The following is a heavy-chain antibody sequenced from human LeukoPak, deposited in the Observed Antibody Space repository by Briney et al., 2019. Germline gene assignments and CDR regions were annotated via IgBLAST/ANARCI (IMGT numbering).Heavy chain of an antibody. CDR3: AREELGYCSGGSCHDAFDS. V-gene: IGHV4-59*01. CDR1: GDSISSYY. Sequence: SETLSLTCSVCGDSISSYYWSWLRQPPGKGLEWIGYIYYSGRTDYNPSLKSRVTISVDTSRNQFSLKLSSVPAADTAVYYCAREELGYCSGGSCHDAFDSWGQGSMVTVSA. J-gene: IGHJ3*02. CDR2: IYYSGRT. D-gene: IGHD2-15*01.